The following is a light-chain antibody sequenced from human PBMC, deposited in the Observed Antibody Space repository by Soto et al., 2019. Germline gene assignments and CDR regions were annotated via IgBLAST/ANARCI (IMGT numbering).Light chain of an antibody. V-gene: IGLV2-8*01. Sequence: QSALTQPPSASGSPGQSVTISCTGTSNDVGGYNYVSWYQQHPGKAPKLMIYEVNKRPSGVPDRFSGSKSGNTASLTVSGLQAEDEADYYCSSFAVSNSVVVGTGTKVTVL. CDR2: EVN. CDR1: SNDVGGYNY. CDR3: SSFAVSNSVV. J-gene: IGLJ1*01.